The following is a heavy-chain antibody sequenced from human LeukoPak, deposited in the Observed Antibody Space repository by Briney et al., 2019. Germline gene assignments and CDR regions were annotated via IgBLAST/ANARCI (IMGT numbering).Heavy chain of an antibody. CDR3: ARGRELRWFDP. CDR1: GASISGSNVY. J-gene: IGHJ5*02. D-gene: IGHD1-26*01. CDR2: ISDDGST. Sequence: SETLSLTCTVSGASISGSNVYWGWIRQAPGKGLEWIGNISDDGSTYIKSSLESRVTKSVDTSKNQFFLKLSSVTAADTAVYYCARGRELRWFDPWGQGTLVTVSS. V-gene: IGHV4-39*07.